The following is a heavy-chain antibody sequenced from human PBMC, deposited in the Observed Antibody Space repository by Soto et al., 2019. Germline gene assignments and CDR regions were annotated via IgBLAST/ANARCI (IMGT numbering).Heavy chain of an antibody. V-gene: IGHV1-46*01. CDR3: ARGGHVVVVTAALDY. D-gene: IGHD2-21*02. Sequence: QVQLVQSGAEVKKPGASVKVSCKASGDTFTDYYIHWVRQAPGQGLEWMGTVNPSSGNTTYAQHFEGRMTMTRDTSTSTLYMELTSLTSEDTAVYYCARGGHVVVVTAALDYWGQGTLVTVSS. J-gene: IGHJ4*02. CDR1: GDTFTDYY. CDR2: VNPSSGNT.